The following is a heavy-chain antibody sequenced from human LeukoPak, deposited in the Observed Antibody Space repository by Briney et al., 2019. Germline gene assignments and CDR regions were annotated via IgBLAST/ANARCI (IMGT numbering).Heavy chain of an antibody. V-gene: IGHV4-34*01. CDR2: INHSGST. CDR3: ARGKAVTTFNWFDP. Sequence: SETLSLTCAVYGGSFSGYYWSWIRQPPGKGLEWIGEINHSGSTNYNPSLKSRVTISVDTSKNQFSLKLSSVTAADTAVNYCARGKAVTTFNWFDPWGQGTLVTVSS. D-gene: IGHD4-11*01. J-gene: IGHJ5*02. CDR1: GGSFSGYY.